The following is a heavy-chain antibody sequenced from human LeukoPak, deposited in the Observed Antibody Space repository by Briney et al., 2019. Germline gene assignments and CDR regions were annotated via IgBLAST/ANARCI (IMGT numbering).Heavy chain of an antibody. Sequence: SETLALPCTVSGGSISSSCYHWGRIRQPPGKGLGRVGRLYYSQNIYYDASLKSRVTISVDTSKNQYSLKLSSVTAADTAVYYCARHLAGYNYYYYYMDVWGKGTTVTISS. CDR2: LYYSQNI. D-gene: IGHD2-2*02. V-gene: IGHV4-39*01. J-gene: IGHJ6*03. CDR3: ARHLAGYNYYYYYMDV. CDR1: GGSISSSCYH.